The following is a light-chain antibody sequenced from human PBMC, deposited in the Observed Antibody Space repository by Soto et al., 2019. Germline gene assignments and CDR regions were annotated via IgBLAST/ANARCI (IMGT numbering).Light chain of an antibody. J-gene: IGKJ5*01. Sequence: EIVLIQSPATLSLSPGERATLSCRASQSVSSYLAWYQQKPGQAPRLLISGSSSRATGIPDRFSGSGSGTDFTLTISRLEPEDFALYYCQEYRSSPITFGQGTRLEIK. V-gene: IGKV3-20*01. CDR3: QEYRSSPIT. CDR2: GSS. CDR1: QSVSSY.